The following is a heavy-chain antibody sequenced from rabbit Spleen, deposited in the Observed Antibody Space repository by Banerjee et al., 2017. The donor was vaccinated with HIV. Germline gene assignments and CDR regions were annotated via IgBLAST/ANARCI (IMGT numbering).Heavy chain of an antibody. D-gene: IGHD1-1*01. CDR2: IYTGSSGST. V-gene: IGHV1S45*01. J-gene: IGHJ4*01. CDR1: GFTLSSYW. CDR3: ARDLASVIGWNFNL. Sequence: QEQLVEYGGDLVKPGASLTLTCTASGFTLSSYWICWVRQAPGKGLEWIACIYTGSSGSTHYASWAKGRFTISRTSSTTVTLQMTSLTAADTATYFCARDLASVIGWNFNLWGPGTLVTVS.